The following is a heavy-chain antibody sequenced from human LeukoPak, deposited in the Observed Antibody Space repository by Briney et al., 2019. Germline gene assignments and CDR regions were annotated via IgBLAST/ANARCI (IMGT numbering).Heavy chain of an antibody. Sequence: GGSLRLSCSASGFTFSSYAMHWFRQPPGKGLEYFSVITSNGGNTYYADSVKGRFTISRDNSKNRLHLQMSSVRAEDTAVYYCVKGSSSWLSDYFDFWGQGTLVTVSS. D-gene: IGHD6-13*01. J-gene: IGHJ4*02. CDR2: ITSNGGNT. V-gene: IGHV3-64D*09. CDR3: VKGSSSWLSDYFDF. CDR1: GFTFSSYA.